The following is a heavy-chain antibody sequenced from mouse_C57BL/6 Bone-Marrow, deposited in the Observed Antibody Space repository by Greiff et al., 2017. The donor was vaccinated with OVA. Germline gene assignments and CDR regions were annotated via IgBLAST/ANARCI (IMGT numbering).Heavy chain of an antibody. CDR1: GYTFTSYW. V-gene: IGHV1-52*01. J-gene: IGHJ3*01. Sequence: QVQLQQPGAELVRPGSSVKLSCKASGYTFTSYWMHWVKQRPIQGLEWIGNIDPSDSETHYNQKFKDKATLTVDKSSSTAYMQLSSLTSEDSAVYYCARRGNYEGLAYWGQGTLVTVSA. D-gene: IGHD1-1*01. CDR3: ARRGNYEGLAY. CDR2: IDPSDSET.